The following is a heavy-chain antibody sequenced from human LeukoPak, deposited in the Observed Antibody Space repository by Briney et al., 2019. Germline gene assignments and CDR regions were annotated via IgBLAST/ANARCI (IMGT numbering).Heavy chain of an antibody. Sequence: PGGSLRLSCAASGFTVSSNYMSWVRQAPGKGLEWVSVIYSGGSTYYADSVKGRFTISRDNSKNTLYLQMNSLRAEDTAVYYCARAPYGSLGWFDPWGQGTLVTVSS. CDR2: IYSGGST. V-gene: IGHV3-66*01. D-gene: IGHD4-17*01. CDR3: ARAPYGSLGWFDP. CDR1: GFTVSSNY. J-gene: IGHJ5*02.